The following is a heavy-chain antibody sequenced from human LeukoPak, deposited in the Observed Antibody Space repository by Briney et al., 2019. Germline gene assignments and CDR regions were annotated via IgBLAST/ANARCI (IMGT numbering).Heavy chain of an antibody. V-gene: IGHV3-53*01. D-gene: IGHD3-10*01. CDR1: GFTFSSYG. CDR2: IYSGGST. Sequence: GGSLRLSCAASGFTFSSYGMSWVRQAPGKGLEWVSVIYSGGSTYYADSVKGRLTTSRDNSKSTLYIQMNSLRAEDTAVYYCARAKPKNMVRGLIMRRESRYYFDYWGQGTLVTVSS. J-gene: IGHJ4*02. CDR3: ARAKPKNMVRGLIMRRESRYYFDY.